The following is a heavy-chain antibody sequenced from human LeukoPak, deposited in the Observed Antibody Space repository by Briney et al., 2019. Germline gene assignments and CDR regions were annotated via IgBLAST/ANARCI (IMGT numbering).Heavy chain of an antibody. V-gene: IGHV3-21*06. CDR3: AKDAGLSSKIEGLFDY. J-gene: IGHJ4*02. Sequence: GGSLRLSCAASGFTFRSYSMTWVRQAPGKGLEWVSSISSTSTYIYYADSVKGRFTVSKDNTQSSLYLEMNSLRAEDTAIYYCAKDAGLSSKIEGLFDYWGQGALVIVSS. CDR2: ISSTSTYI. CDR1: GFTFRSYS. D-gene: IGHD6-6*01.